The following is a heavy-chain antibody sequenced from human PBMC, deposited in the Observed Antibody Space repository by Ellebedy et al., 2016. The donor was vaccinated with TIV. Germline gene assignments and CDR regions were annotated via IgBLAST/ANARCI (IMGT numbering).Heavy chain of an antibody. CDR1: GFIFNNYG. D-gene: IGHD1-26*01. Sequence: GGSLRLSXAASGFIFNNYGMHWVRQAPGKGLEWVALISYDGKNAYYADSVKGRFAVSRDNSKSTLYLQMNGLRAEDTAVYYCARGQGRVWGRGTLVSVSS. CDR2: ISYDGKNA. CDR3: ARGQGRV. V-gene: IGHV3-30*03. J-gene: IGHJ2*01.